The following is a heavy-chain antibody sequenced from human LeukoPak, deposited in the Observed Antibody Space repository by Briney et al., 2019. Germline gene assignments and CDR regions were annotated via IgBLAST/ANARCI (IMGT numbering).Heavy chain of an antibody. Sequence: GGSLRLSCTASGFTFGDYAVSWFRQVPGKGLEWVGFIRSKPYGGTTEYAASVKGRFTVSRDDSKSIAYLQMNSLKTEDTAVYYCTRDQWLVGGHYFDYWGQGTLVTVSS. CDR2: IRSKPYGGTT. CDR1: GFTFGDYA. D-gene: IGHD6-19*01. V-gene: IGHV3-49*03. J-gene: IGHJ4*02. CDR3: TRDQWLVGGHYFDY.